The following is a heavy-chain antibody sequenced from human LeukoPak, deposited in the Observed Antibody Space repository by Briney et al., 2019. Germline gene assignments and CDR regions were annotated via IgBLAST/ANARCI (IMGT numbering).Heavy chain of an antibody. CDR3: AREQRWSMDV. D-gene: IGHD4-23*01. J-gene: IGHJ6*02. V-gene: IGHV3-23*01. CDR1: GFRFDTYD. CDR2: ISGGGDRT. Sequence: QPGGSLRLSCAASGFRFDTYDMVWVRQAPGKGLEWVSGISGGGDRTYYADSLQGRFTISRDNSKNTLHLQMNSLRAEDTAVYYCAREQRWSMDVWGQGTTVTVSS.